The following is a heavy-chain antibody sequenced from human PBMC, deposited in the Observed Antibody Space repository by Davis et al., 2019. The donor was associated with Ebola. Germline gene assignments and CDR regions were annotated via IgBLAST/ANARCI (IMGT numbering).Heavy chain of an antibody. CDR1: GFTFSSYW. V-gene: IGHV3-74*01. CDR2: INTDGSFT. J-gene: IGHJ4*02. D-gene: IGHD5-24*01. Sequence: GESLKISCAASGFTFSSYWMHWVRQTPGKGLVWVSRINTDGSFTDYADSVKGRFTISRDNARNTVSLQMNSLRVEDTAVYYCAKRSLDGYIDYWGQGTLVTVSS. CDR3: AKRSLDGYIDY.